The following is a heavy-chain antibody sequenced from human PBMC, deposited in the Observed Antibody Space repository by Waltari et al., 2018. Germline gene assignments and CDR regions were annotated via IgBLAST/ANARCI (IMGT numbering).Heavy chain of an antibody. CDR1: GGSFSSYA. J-gene: IGHJ4*02. V-gene: IGHV1-69*01. Sequence: QVQLVQSGAEVREPGSSVKVSCKAFGGSFSSYATTWVRQAPGQGLEWLGGRIPSSVKVHDAQSRQGRVTITADEFTSTAYMCLSSLTSEDTAVYYCARGAATVSRYLFDYWGQGTLVTVSS. D-gene: IGHD4-17*01. CDR2: RIPSSVKV. CDR3: ARGAATVSRYLFDY.